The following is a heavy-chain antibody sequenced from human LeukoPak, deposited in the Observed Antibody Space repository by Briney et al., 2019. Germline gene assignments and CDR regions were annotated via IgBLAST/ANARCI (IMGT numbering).Heavy chain of an antibody. J-gene: IGHJ6*02. V-gene: IGHV4-30-2*01. CDR1: GGSISSGGYS. CDR2: IYHSGST. Sequence: SQTLSLTCAVSGGSISSGGYSWSWIRQPPGKGLEWIGYIYHSGSTYYNPSLKSRVTISVDRSKNQFSLKLSSVTAADTAVYYCARGGKVYDILTGASRYGMDVWGQGTTVTVSS. CDR3: ARGGKVYDILTGASRYGMDV. D-gene: IGHD3-9*01.